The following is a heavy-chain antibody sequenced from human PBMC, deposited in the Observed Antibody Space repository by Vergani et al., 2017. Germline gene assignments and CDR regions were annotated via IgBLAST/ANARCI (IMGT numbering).Heavy chain of an antibody. D-gene: IGHD3-3*01. CDR3: ARIRGDYEFRSGYYRDTTHDNYMDV. V-gene: IGHV4-61*02. J-gene: IGHJ6*03. CDR2: IYTGGST. CDR1: GGSISSGSYY. Sequence: QVQLQESGPGLVKPLQTLSLTCTVSGGSISSGSYYWSWIRLPAGKGLEWIGRIYTGGSTNYNPTLKSRVTMSIDTSKNQFSLKLSSVTAADTAVYYCARIRGDYEFRSGYYRDTTHDNYMDVWGKGTTVTVSS.